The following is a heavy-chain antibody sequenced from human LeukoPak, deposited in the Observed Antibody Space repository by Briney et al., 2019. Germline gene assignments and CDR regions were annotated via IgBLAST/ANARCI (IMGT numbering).Heavy chain of an antibody. J-gene: IGHJ4*02. CDR1: GGSISSSSYY. Sequence: SETLSLTCTVSGGSISSSSYYWGWIRQPPGKGLEWIGSIYYSGSTYYNPSLKSRVTISVDTSKNQFSLKLSSVTAADTAVYYCAREAHYYDSSGYYYYWGQGTLVTVSS. D-gene: IGHD3-22*01. V-gene: IGHV4-39*07. CDR3: AREAHYYDSSGYYYY. CDR2: IYYSGST.